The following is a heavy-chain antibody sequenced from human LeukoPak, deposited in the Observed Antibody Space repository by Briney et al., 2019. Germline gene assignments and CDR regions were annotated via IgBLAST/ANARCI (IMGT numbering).Heavy chain of an antibody. Sequence: GASVKVSCKASGGTFSSYAISWVRQAPGQGLEWMGRIIPILGIANYAQKFQGRVTITADKSTSTAYMELSSLRSEDTAVYYCASSGSGWYRGSYYYYGMDVWGQGTTVTVSS. J-gene: IGHJ6*02. CDR3: ASSGSGWYRGSYYYYGMDV. V-gene: IGHV1-69*04. CDR1: GGTFSSYA. CDR2: IIPILGIA. D-gene: IGHD6-19*01.